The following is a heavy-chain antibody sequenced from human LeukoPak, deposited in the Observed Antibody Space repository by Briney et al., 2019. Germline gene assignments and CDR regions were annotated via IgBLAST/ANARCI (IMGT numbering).Heavy chain of an antibody. Sequence: GGSLRLSCAASGFTFDDYAMHWVRQAPGKGLEWVSGISWNSGSIGYADSVKGRFTISRDNAKNSLYLQMNSLRAEDTALYYCAKGTGLLWFGDLSGYWGQGTLVTVSS. CDR1: GFTFDDYA. CDR2: ISWNSGSI. J-gene: IGHJ4*02. D-gene: IGHD3-10*01. V-gene: IGHV3-9*01. CDR3: AKGTGLLWFGDLSGY.